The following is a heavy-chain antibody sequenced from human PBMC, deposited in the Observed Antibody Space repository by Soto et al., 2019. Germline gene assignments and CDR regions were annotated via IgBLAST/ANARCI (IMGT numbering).Heavy chain of an antibody. CDR3: ARRENCITTSSWTFDY. J-gene: IGHJ4*02. CDR1: GGSISSTTYY. V-gene: IGHV4-39*01. D-gene: IGHD2-2*01. CDR2: IYYTGIA. Sequence: PSETLSLTCTVSGGSISSTTYYWGWVRQPPGKGLEWIGSIYYTGIAYYNPSLKSRVTISVDTSKNQFSLKLSSVTAADTAVYYCARRENCITTSSWTFDYWGQGTLVTVSS.